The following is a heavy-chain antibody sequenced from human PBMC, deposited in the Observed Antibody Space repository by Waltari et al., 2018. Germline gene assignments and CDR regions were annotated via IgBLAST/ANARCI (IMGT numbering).Heavy chain of an antibody. D-gene: IGHD5-12*01. CDR3: AREGVATIPSPVDY. CDR1: GGSFSGYY. J-gene: IGHJ4*02. V-gene: IGHV4-34*01. Sequence: QVQLQQWGAGLLKPSETLSLTCAVYGGSFSGYYWSWIRQPPGKGLGGMGEINHSGSTNDNPSLKSRVTISVDTSKNQFSLKWSSVTAAETAVYYCAREGVATIPSPVDYWGQGTLVTVSS. CDR2: INHSGST.